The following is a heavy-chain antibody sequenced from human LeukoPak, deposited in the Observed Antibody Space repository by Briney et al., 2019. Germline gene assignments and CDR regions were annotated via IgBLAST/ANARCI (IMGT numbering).Heavy chain of an antibody. CDR1: GASIRSGDYY. CDR2: IYDSGST. J-gene: IGHJ3*01. V-gene: IGHV4-30-4*01. D-gene: IGHD2-15*01. Sequence: SETLSLTCTVSGASIRSGDYYWSWIRQSPGKGLEWIGYIYDSGSTYYNPSLKSRITISVDTSENRFSLKLSSVTATDTAVYYCARDCSGGSCYGAFDVWGQGTMVTVSS. CDR3: ARDCSGGSCYGAFDV.